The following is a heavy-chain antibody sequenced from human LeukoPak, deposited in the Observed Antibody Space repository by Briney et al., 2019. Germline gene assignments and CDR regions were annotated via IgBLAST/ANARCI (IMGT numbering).Heavy chain of an antibody. CDR2: ISASGSKI. J-gene: IGHJ3*02. CDR1: GFAFSNYE. CDR3: AKSGVASSTSSGYDI. D-gene: IGHD2-2*01. Sequence: GGSLRLSCAASGFAFSNYEMNWVRQAPGKGLEWVSYISASGSKIYYAGSVKGRFTISRDNAKNSLYLQMNSLRADDTAVYYCAKSGVASSTSSGYDIWGQGTMVTVSS. V-gene: IGHV3-48*03.